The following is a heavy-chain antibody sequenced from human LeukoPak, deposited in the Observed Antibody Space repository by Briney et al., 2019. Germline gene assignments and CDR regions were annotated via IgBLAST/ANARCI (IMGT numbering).Heavy chain of an antibody. CDR1: GGSFSGYY. CDR2: INHSGST. V-gene: IGHV4-34*01. J-gene: IGHJ4*02. CDR3: ARENVEAVAGRGFDY. D-gene: IGHD6-19*01. Sequence: PSETLSLTCAVYGGSFSGYYWSWIRQPPGKGLEWIGEINHSGSTNYNPSLKSRVTISVDTSKNQFSLKLSSVTAADTAVYYCARENVEAVAGRGFDYWGQGTLVTVSS.